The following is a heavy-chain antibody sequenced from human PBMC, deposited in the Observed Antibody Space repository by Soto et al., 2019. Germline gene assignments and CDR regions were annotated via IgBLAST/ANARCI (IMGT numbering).Heavy chain of an antibody. CDR3: ERVLAGTWGAIDY. CDR1: GDSLSNGHW. Sequence: QVHLQQSGPGLLKPSETLSLTCGVSGDSLSNGHWWSWVRQPPGKGLEWVGEISQAATTNYNPSLKSRLTISLDKSKNQFSVELRSVTAADMAVYYCERVLAGTWGAIDYWGQGILVTVSS. J-gene: IGHJ4*02. V-gene: IGHV4-4*02. CDR2: ISQAATT. D-gene: IGHD3-16*01.